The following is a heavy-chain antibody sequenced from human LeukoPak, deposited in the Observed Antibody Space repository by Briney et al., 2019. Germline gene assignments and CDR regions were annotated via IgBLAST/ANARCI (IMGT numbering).Heavy chain of an antibody. V-gene: IGHV3-74*01. Sequence: GSLRLFCAASGFTFSNYWMHWVRRAPGKGLVWVSRITSDASSTSYADSVKGRFTISRDNAKNTLYLRMNSLRAEDTAVYYCAREFEGQEAGAYGSGSYDVFDIWGQGTMVTVSS. CDR2: ITSDASST. D-gene: IGHD3-10*01. CDR1: GFTFSNYW. CDR3: AREFEGQEAGAYGSGSYDVFDI. J-gene: IGHJ3*02.